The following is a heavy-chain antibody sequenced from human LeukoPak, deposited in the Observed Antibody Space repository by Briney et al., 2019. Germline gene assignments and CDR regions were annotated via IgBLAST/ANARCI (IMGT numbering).Heavy chain of an antibody. CDR3: ARRVGAYSHPYDY. Sequence: GGSLRPSCTVSGFTVSSNSMSWVRQAPGKGLEWVSFIYSDNTHYPDSVKGRFTISRDNSKNTLDLQMNSLRAEDTAVYYCARRVGAYSHPYDYWGQGTLVTVSS. D-gene: IGHD4/OR15-4a*01. CDR2: IYSDNT. CDR1: GFTVSSNS. V-gene: IGHV3-53*01. J-gene: IGHJ4*02.